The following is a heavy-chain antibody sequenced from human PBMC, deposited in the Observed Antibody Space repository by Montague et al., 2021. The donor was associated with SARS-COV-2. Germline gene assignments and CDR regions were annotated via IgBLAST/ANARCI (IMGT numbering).Heavy chain of an antibody. J-gene: IGHJ4*02. D-gene: IGHD3-10*01. V-gene: IGHV4-38-2*02. CDR2: SYHSGTT. Sequence: SETLSLTCTVSDYSINSNYYWGWIRQPPGKGLEWIGCSYHSGTTHYHPSLKSRVTISLDTSNNHFSLNVTSVTAADTAVYYCARAPYYGPGKPYQFDYWGRGTLVTVSS. CDR3: ARAPYYGPGKPYQFDY. CDR1: DYSINSNYY.